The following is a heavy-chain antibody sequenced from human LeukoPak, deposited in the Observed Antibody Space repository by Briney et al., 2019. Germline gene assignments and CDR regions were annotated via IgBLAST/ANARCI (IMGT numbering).Heavy chain of an antibody. CDR1: GFTFSSYA. CDR3: AKQPAWELLLPFDY. J-gene: IGHJ4*02. V-gene: IGHV3-23*01. CDR2: ISGSGGST. Sequence: GGSLRLSCAASGFTFSSYAMSWVRQAPGKGLEWVSAISGSGGSTYYADSVKGRFTISRDNSKNTLYLRMNSLRAEDTAVYYCAKQPAWELLLPFDYWGQGTLVTVSS. D-gene: IGHD1-26*01.